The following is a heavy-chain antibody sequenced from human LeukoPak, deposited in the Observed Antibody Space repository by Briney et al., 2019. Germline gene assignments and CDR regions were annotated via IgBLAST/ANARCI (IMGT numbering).Heavy chain of an antibody. Sequence: GGSLRLSCAASGFTFSGYDMNWVRQAPGKGLEWVSSISSRNTYIYYADSVKGRFTISRDNAKNSLYLQMSSLRAEDTGVYYCAREQQLVVGVFDYWGQGTLVTVSS. CDR3: AREQQLVVGVFDY. D-gene: IGHD6-13*01. CDR1: GFTFSGYD. CDR2: ISSRNTYI. J-gene: IGHJ4*02. V-gene: IGHV3-21*01.